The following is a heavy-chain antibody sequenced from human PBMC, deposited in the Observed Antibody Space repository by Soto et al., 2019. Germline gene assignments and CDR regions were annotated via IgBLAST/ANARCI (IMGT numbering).Heavy chain of an antibody. J-gene: IGHJ3*02. D-gene: IGHD3-16*01. V-gene: IGHV3-23*01. Sequence: GGSLRLSCAASGFTFSSYAMSWVRQAPGKGLEWVSAISGSGGSTYYADSVKGRFTISRDNSKNTKYLRMNSLSTEDTAVYYCAKEGSAGGEDAFDIWGQGTMVSVSS. CDR2: ISGSGGST. CDR1: GFTFSSYA. CDR3: AKEGSAGGEDAFDI.